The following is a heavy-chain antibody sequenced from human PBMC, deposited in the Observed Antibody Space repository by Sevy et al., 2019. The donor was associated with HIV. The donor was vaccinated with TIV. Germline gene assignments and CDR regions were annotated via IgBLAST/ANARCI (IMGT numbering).Heavy chain of an antibody. CDR2: INSDGSST. J-gene: IGHJ4*02. D-gene: IGHD1-26*01. CDR1: GFTFTNHW. Sequence: GGSLRLSCAASGFTFTNHWMHWVRQAPGKGLVWVSRINSDGSSTNYADSVKGGFTISRDNAKNTLYLQMNSLRAEDTAVYYWAKDKEGATTLDLFDYWGQGTLVTVSS. V-gene: IGHV3-74*01. CDR3: AKDKEGATTLDLFDY.